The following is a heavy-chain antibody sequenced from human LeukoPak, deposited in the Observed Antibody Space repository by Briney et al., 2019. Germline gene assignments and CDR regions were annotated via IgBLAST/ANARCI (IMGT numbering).Heavy chain of an antibody. CDR1: GFTFSAYA. D-gene: IGHD2-2*01. Sequence: PGGSLRLSCAASGFTFSAYAIHWVRQAPGKGLEWVAIVSYDGSNKYYADSVKGRFTISRDNSKNTLSLQMNSLRAEDTAVYYCARDSFAVGTYYFDHWGQGTLVTVSS. CDR3: ARDSFAVGTYYFDH. J-gene: IGHJ4*02. CDR2: VSYDGSNK. V-gene: IGHV3-30*04.